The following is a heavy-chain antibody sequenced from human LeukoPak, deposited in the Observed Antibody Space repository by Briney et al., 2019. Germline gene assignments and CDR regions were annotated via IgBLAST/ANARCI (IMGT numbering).Heavy chain of an antibody. V-gene: IGHV1-18*01. Sequence: GASVKVSCKASGYTFTSYGISWVRQAPGQGLEWMGWISAYNGNTNYAQELQGRVTMTTDTSTSTAYMELRSLRSDDTAVYYCASWHSSGYYGDAFDIWGQGTMVTVSS. CDR1: GYTFTSYG. CDR2: ISAYNGNT. D-gene: IGHD3-22*01. J-gene: IGHJ3*02. CDR3: ASWHSSGYYGDAFDI.